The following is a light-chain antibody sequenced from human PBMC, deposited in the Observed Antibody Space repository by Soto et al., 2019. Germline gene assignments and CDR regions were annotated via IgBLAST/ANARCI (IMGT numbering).Light chain of an antibody. CDR3: SSYTSSSPYV. Sequence: HSALTQPASVSGSPGGSITISCTGTSSDVGGYNYVSWYQQHPGKAPKLMIYDVSNRPSGVSNRFSGSKSGNTASLTISGLQAEDEADYYCSSYTSSSPYVFGTGTKVTVL. V-gene: IGLV2-14*01. J-gene: IGLJ1*01. CDR2: DVS. CDR1: SSDVGGYNY.